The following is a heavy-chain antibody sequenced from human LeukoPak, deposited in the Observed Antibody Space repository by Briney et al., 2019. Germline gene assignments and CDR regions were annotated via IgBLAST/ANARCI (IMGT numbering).Heavy chain of an antibody. Sequence: PSETLSLTCTVSGDSISSYYWSWIRQPAGKGLEWIGRIYTSGSTNYNPSLKSRVTMSVDTSKNQFSLKLTSVTAADTAVYYCARARSAYDYTGITDAFDIWGQGTMVTVSS. J-gene: IGHJ3*02. CDR1: GDSISSYY. CDR3: ARARSAYDYTGITDAFDI. CDR2: IYTSGST. V-gene: IGHV4-4*07. D-gene: IGHD5-12*01.